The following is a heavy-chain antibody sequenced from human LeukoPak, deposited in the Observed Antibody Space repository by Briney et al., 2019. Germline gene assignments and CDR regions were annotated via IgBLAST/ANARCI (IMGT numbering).Heavy chain of an antibody. D-gene: IGHD3-22*01. Sequence: GGSLRLSCAASGFTFSSYAMSWVRQAPGKGLEWVSAISGSGGSTYYADSVKGRFTISRDNSKNTLYLQMNSLRAEDTAVYYCAKDVYDSSGYFRSDAFDIWGQGTMVTVSS. CDR2: ISGSGGST. CDR3: AKDVYDSSGYFRSDAFDI. V-gene: IGHV3-23*01. J-gene: IGHJ3*02. CDR1: GFTFSSYA.